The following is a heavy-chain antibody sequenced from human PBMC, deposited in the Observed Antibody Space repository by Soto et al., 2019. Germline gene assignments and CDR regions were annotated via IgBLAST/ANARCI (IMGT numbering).Heavy chain of an antibody. CDR1: GFTSSNYW. D-gene: IGHD6-13*01. J-gene: IGHJ4*02. CDR2: INGDGSST. V-gene: IGHV3-74*01. Sequence: PGGSLRLSCEASGFTSSNYWIHWVRQVSGKGLLWVSRINGDGSSTNYADSVKGQFIISRDNAKNTVYLQVNSLRAEDTGLYYCARGASSTSVRGFDCWGQGT. CDR3: ARGASSTSVRGFDC.